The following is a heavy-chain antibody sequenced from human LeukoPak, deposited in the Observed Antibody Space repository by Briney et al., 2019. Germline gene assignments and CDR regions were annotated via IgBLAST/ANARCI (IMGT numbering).Heavy chain of an antibody. D-gene: IGHD3-10*01. CDR3: ARMWYYGSGSYSALGY. CDR1: GFTFSSYG. Sequence: PGGSLRLSCAASGFTFSSYGMHWVRQAPGKGLEWVAVIWYDGSNKYYADSVKGRFTISRDNSKNTLYLQMNSLRAEDTAVYYCARMWYYGSGSYSALGYWGQGTLVTVSS. CDR2: IWYDGSNK. V-gene: IGHV3-33*08. J-gene: IGHJ4*02.